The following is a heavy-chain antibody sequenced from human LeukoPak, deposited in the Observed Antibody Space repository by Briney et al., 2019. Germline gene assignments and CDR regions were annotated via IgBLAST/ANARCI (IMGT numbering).Heavy chain of an antibody. D-gene: IGHD2-15*01. CDR1: GFTFSSYA. J-gene: IGHJ5*02. Sequence: GGSLRLSCAASGFTFSSYAMSWVRQAPGKGLEWVSAISGSGGSTYYADSVEGRFTISRDNSKNTLYLQMNSLRAEDTAVYYCAKVAPDIVVVVAAIQGWFDPWGQGTPVTVSS. CDR2: ISGSGGST. CDR3: AKVAPDIVVVVAAIQGWFDP. V-gene: IGHV3-23*01.